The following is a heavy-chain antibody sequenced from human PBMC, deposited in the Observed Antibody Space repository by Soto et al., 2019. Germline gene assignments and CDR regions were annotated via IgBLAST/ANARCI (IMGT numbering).Heavy chain of an antibody. J-gene: IGHJ4*02. Sequence: SETLSLTCTVSRGSISSYYWSWIRQPAGKGLEWIGRIYTSGSTNYNPSLKSRVTMSVDTSKNHFSLKLNSVTAADTAVYYCASGGPLRGGLVQGFDYWGQGTMVTVSS. CDR1: RGSISSYY. D-gene: IGHD6-19*01. CDR2: IYTSGST. V-gene: IGHV4-4*07. CDR3: ASGGPLRGGLVQGFDY.